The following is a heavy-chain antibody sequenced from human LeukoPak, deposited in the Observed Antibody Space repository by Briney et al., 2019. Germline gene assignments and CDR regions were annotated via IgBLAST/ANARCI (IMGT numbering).Heavy chain of an antibody. CDR3: ARDRGGWDYYYYYYMDV. V-gene: IGHV4-4*08. CDR2: IYSSEST. D-gene: IGHD6-19*01. CDR1: GGSMSSYY. Sequence: SETLSLTCTVSGGSMSSYYWSWVRQPPGKGLEWIGHIYSSESTNYNPSLKSRVTISVDTSKNQFSLKLSSVTAADTAVYYCARDRGGWDYYYYYYMDVWGKGTTVTISS. J-gene: IGHJ6*03.